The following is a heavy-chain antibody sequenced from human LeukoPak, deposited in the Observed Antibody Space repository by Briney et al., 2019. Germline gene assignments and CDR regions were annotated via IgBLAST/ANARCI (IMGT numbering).Heavy chain of an antibody. J-gene: IGHJ3*02. V-gene: IGHV1-18*01. CDR2: ISAYNGNT. CDR3: ARDRGVVGATPHAFDI. CDR1: GYTFTSYG. D-gene: IGHD1-26*01. Sequence: ASVKVSCKASGYTFTSYGISWVRQAPGQGLEWMGWISAYNGNTNYAQKLQGRVTMTTDTSTSTAYMELRSLRSEDTAVYYCARDRGVVGATPHAFDIWGQGTMVTVSS.